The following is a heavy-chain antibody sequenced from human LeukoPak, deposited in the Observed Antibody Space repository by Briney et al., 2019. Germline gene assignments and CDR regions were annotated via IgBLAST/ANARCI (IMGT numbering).Heavy chain of an antibody. V-gene: IGHV1-2*02. Sequence: GASVTVSCKASGYTFTGYYMHWVRQAPGQGLEWMGWINPNSGGTNYAQKFQGRVTMTRDTSISTAYMELSRLRSDDTAVYYCARARGYSYAKGWFDPWGQGTLVTVSS. J-gene: IGHJ5*02. CDR2: INPNSGGT. D-gene: IGHD5-18*01. CDR3: ARARGYSYAKGWFDP. CDR1: GYTFTGYY.